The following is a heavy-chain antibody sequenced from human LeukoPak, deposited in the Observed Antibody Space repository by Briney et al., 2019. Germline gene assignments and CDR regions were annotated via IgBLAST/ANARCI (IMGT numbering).Heavy chain of an antibody. J-gene: IGHJ4*02. CDR3: AKDYVEYDFWNGYYPQFDY. V-gene: IGHV3-23*01. CDR1: GFTFTDSA. CDR2: ISGSGGST. Sequence: GGSLRLSCAASGFTFTDSAMTWVRQAPGKGLEWVSAISGSGGSTYYAGSVKGRFTISRDNSKNTLYLQVNSLRAEDTAVYYCAKDYVEYDFWNGYYPQFDYWGQGTLVTVSS. D-gene: IGHD3-3*01.